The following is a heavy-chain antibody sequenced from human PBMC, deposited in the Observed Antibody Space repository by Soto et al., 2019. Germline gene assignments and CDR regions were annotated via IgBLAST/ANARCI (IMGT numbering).Heavy chain of an antibody. CDR3: ARYCSSTSCYGYYYYYGMDV. J-gene: IGHJ6*02. CDR2: SRNKANSYTT. D-gene: IGHD2-2*01. Sequence: PGGSLRLSCAASGFTFSDHYMDWVRQAPGKGLEWVARSRNKANSYTTEYAASVKGRLTISRDDSKNSLYLQMNSLRAEDTAVYYCARYCSSTSCYGYYYYYGMDVWGQGTTVTVS. CDR1: GFTFSDHY. V-gene: IGHV3-72*01.